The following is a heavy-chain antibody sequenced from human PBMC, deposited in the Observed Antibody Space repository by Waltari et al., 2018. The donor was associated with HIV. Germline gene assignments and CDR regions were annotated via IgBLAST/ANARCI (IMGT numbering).Heavy chain of an antibody. J-gene: IGHJ6*02. V-gene: IGHV3-21*02. D-gene: IGHD3-22*01. Sequence: EVQLVESGGVLVKQGGSLSLSRAGSGFLLHPHQMSGVRQAPGKGLEWVASISDNYMFYRGSLKGRFTISRDNAKNSLFLEMSSLRVEDTAVYYCAGGQVIVGGWRHYFGMEVWGQGTTVTVS. CDR2: ISDNYM. CDR3: AGGQVIVGGWRHYFGMEV. CDR1: GFLLHPHQ.